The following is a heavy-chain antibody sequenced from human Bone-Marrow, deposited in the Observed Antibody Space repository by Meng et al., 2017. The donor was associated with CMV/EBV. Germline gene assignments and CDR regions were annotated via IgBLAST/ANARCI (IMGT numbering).Heavy chain of an antibody. J-gene: IGHJ3*02. V-gene: IGHV3-53*01. D-gene: IGHD2-2*02. CDR1: GFTFRSYG. CDR3: ARGGYCSSTSCYNDTFDI. Sequence: GESLKISCAASGFTFRSYGIHWVRQAPGKGLEWVSVIYSGGSTYYADSVKGRFTISRDNSKNTLYLQMNSLRAEDTAVYYCARGGYCSSTSCYNDTFDIWGQGTMVTVSS. CDR2: IYSGGST.